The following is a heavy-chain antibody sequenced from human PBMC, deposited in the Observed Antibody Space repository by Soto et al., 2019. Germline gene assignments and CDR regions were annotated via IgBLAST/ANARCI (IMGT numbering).Heavy chain of an antibody. CDR1: GFTFSSYG. CDR2: ISYDGSNK. Sequence: GGSLRLSCAASGFTFSSYGMHWVRQAPGKGLEWVAVISYDGSNKYYADSVKGRFTISRDNSKNTLYLQMNSLRAEDTAVYYCAKEGGLWFGELPDPKPLNYYYYYYMDVWGKGTTVTVSS. V-gene: IGHV3-30*18. J-gene: IGHJ6*03. CDR3: AKEGGLWFGELPDPKPLNYYYYYYMDV. D-gene: IGHD3-10*01.